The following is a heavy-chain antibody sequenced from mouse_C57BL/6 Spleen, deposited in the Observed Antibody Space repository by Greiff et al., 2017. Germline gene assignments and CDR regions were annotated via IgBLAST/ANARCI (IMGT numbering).Heavy chain of an antibody. J-gene: IGHJ1*03. D-gene: IGHD2-5*01. CDR3: ARAYYSNYGWYFDV. CDR1: GFTFSSYA. V-gene: IGHV5-4*01. Sequence: EVQGVESGGGLVKPGGSLKLSCAASGFTFSSYAMSWVRQTPEKRLEWVATISDGGSYTYYPDNVKGRFTISRDNAKNNLYLQMSHLKSEDTAMYYCARAYYSNYGWYFDVWGTGTTVTVSS. CDR2: ISDGGSYT.